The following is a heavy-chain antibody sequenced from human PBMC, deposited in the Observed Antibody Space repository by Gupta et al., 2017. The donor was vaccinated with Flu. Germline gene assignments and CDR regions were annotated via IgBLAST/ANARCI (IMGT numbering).Heavy chain of an antibody. CDR1: GYIFINYD. V-gene: IGHV1-8*01. D-gene: IGHD2-8*02. CDR2: MNPSRDNT. J-gene: IGHJ4*02. Sequence: QVPLVQSGAEVKKPGASVKVSCRASGYIFINYDINWVRQAPGQGLEWMGWMNPSRDNTGYAQKFQGRVTMTRDTSTGTAYMELSSLRSEDTAVYYCARMVGYSAKQVRLDYWGQGTLVTVSS. CDR3: ARMVGYSAKQVRLDY.